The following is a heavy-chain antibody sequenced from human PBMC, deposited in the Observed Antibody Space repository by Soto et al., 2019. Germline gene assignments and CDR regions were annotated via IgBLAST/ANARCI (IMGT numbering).Heavy chain of an antibody. CDR1: GGSISSGGYY. V-gene: IGHV4-31*03. J-gene: IGHJ4*02. CDR3: ARLVITGNFLFPDY. Sequence: PSETLSLTCTVSGGSISSGGYYWSWIRQHPGKGLEWIVYIYYSGSTYYNPSLKSRVTISVDTSKNQFSLKLSSVTAADTAVYYCARLVITGNFLFPDYWGQGTLVTVSS. CDR2: IYYSGST. D-gene: IGHD1-20*01.